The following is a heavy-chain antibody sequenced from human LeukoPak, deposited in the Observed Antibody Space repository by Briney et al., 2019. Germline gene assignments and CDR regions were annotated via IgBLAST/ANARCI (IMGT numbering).Heavy chain of an antibody. D-gene: IGHD6-19*01. CDR1: GGTFSSYA. Sequence: SVKVSCKASGGTFSSYAIRWVRQAPGQGLEWMGGIIPIFGTANYAQKFQGRVTITADESTSTAYMELSSLRSEDTAVYYCARDFYAAVAGRANWFDPWGQGTLVTVSS. CDR3: ARDFYAAVAGRANWFDP. V-gene: IGHV1-69*13. CDR2: IIPIFGTA. J-gene: IGHJ5*02.